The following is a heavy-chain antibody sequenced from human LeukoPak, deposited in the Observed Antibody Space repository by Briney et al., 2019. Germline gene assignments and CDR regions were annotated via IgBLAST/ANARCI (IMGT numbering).Heavy chain of an antibody. Sequence: PGGSLRLSCTASGFTFGDYAMSWFRQAPGKGLEWIGFIRNKAYRGTTEYAASVKGRFTISRDNSKNTLYLQMNSLRAEDTAVYYCARDAVLEEYYYDSSGYYGGDAFDIWGQGTMVTVSS. CDR3: ARDAVLEEYYYDSSGYYGGDAFDI. J-gene: IGHJ3*02. CDR2: IRNKAYRGTT. CDR1: GFTFGDYA. D-gene: IGHD3-22*01. V-gene: IGHV3-49*03.